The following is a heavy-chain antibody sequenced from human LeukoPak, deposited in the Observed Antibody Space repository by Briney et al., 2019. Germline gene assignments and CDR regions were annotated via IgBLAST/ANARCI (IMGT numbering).Heavy chain of an antibody. CDR1: GGSISSYY. CDR2: IYYSGST. D-gene: IGHD3-3*01. CDR3: ARLDYDFWKGSAYYYGMDV. J-gene: IGHJ6*02. Sequence: PSETLSLTCTVSGGSISSYYWSWIRPPPGKGLEWIGYIYYSGSTNYNPSLKSRVTISVDTSKNQFSLKLSSVTAADTAVYYCARLDYDFWKGSAYYYGMDVWGQGTTVTVSS. V-gene: IGHV4-59*08.